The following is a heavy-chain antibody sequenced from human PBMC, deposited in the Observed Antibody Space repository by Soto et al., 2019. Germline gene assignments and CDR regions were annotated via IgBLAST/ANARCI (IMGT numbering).Heavy chain of an antibody. CDR1: GFTFTGYI. CDR3: ARAEPAAPFDY. J-gene: IGHJ4*02. D-gene: IGHD2-2*01. Sequence: GGSLRLSCAASGFTFTGYIMHWVRQTPGKGLEWVSSIISSGSDIYYADSVKGRFTISRDNAKNSLYLQMNSLRAEDTAVYYCARAEPAAPFDYWGQGTLVTVSS. V-gene: IGHV3-21*01. CDR2: IISSGSDI.